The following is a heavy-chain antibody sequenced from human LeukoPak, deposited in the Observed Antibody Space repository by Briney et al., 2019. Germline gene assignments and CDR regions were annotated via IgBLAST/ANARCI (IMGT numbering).Heavy chain of an antibody. Sequence: ASVKVSCKASGYTFTSYGISWVRQAPGQGLEWMGWISAYNGNTNYAQKLQGRVTMTTDTSTSTAYMGLRSLRSDDTAVYYCAREGLASSYNYPTNYGMDVWGQGTTVTVSS. CDR1: GYTFTSYG. J-gene: IGHJ6*02. V-gene: IGHV1-18*01. D-gene: IGHD2-2*02. CDR3: AREGLASSYNYPTNYGMDV. CDR2: ISAYNGNT.